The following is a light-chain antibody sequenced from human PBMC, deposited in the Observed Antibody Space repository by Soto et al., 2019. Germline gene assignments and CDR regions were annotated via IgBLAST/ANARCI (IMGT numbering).Light chain of an antibody. CDR2: GAS. V-gene: IGKV3-20*01. J-gene: IGKJ1*01. CDR3: QQYGSSPRT. Sequence: IVLTQSPSTLSLSPGERATLSCRASQSVSNNYLAWYQQKPGQAPRLLIYGASSRATGIPDRFSGSGSGTDFTLTISRLEPEDFAVYYCQQYGSSPRTFGQGTKVDIK. CDR1: QSVSNNY.